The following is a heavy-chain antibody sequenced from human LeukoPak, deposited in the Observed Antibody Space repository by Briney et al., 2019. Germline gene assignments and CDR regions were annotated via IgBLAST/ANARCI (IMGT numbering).Heavy chain of an antibody. CDR1: GFTFSGSA. D-gene: IGHD5-12*01. CDR2: IRSKANSYAT. CDR3: TSLVLPGVWLRRADAFDI. Sequence: GGSLRLSCAASGFTFSGSAMLWVRQASGKGLEWVGRIRSKANSYATAYAASVKGRFTISRDDSKNTAYLQMNSLKTEDTAVYYCTSLVLPGVWLRRADAFDIWGQGTMVTVSS. J-gene: IGHJ3*02. V-gene: IGHV3-73*01.